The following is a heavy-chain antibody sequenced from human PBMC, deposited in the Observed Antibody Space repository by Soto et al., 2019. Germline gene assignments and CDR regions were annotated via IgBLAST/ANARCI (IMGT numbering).Heavy chain of an antibody. V-gene: IGHV4-38-2*01. Sequence: SETLSLTCAVSGYSISSGYYWGWIRQPPGKGLEWIGSIYHSGSTYYNPSLKSRVTISVDTSKNQFSLKLSSVTAADTAVYYCASATEQLAEYYYYGMDVWGQGTTVTVSS. CDR1: GYSISSGYY. CDR2: IYHSGST. CDR3: ASATEQLAEYYYYGMDV. D-gene: IGHD6-6*01. J-gene: IGHJ6*02.